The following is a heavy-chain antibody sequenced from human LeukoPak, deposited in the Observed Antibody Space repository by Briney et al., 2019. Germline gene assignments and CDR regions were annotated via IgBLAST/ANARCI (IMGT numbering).Heavy chain of an antibody. CDR3: AKVPDIVVVPAAEDY. V-gene: IGHV3-23*01. CDR1: GFTFSGYA. D-gene: IGHD2-2*01. Sequence: GGSLRLSCAASGFTFSGYAMSWVRQAPGKGLEWVSAISGNGGSTYYADSVKGRFTISRDNSKNTLYLQMNSLRAEDTAVYYCAKVPDIVVVPAAEDYWGQGTLVTVSS. J-gene: IGHJ4*02. CDR2: ISGNGGST.